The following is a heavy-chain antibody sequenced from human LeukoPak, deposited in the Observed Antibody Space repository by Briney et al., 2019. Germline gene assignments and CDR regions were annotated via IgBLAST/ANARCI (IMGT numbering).Heavy chain of an antibody. D-gene: IGHD3-3*01. CDR2: ISGGGGRT. J-gene: IGHJ6*02. CDR1: GFTFSSYV. CDR3: AREMTRSTHYDFWSGYSPYYGMDV. V-gene: IGHV3-23*01. Sequence: GGSLRLSCAASGFTFSSYVMSWVRQAPGKGLEWVSAISGGGGRTYYADSVKGRFTISRDNFKNTLHLQMNSLRAEDTAVYYCAREMTRSTHYDFWSGYSPYYGMDVWGQGTTVTVSS.